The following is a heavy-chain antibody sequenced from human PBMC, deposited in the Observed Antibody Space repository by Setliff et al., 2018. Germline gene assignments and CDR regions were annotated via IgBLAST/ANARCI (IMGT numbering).Heavy chain of an antibody. CDR3: ARNWATAQHYYYGMDV. Sequence: GGSLRLSCAASGFRLGSYAMLWVRQAPGKGLEWVSSISFSGGSTFYGDSVKGRFTISRDNSKNTRYLQMDTLRAEDTAIYYCARNWATAQHYYYGMDVWGQGTTVTVSS. CDR1: GFRLGSYA. J-gene: IGHJ6*02. CDR2: ISFSGGST. D-gene: IGHD2-21*02. V-gene: IGHV3-23*01.